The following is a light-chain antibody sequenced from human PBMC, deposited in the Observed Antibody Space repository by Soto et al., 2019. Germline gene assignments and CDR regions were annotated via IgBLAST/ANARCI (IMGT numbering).Light chain of an antibody. CDR1: QSVSSY. Sequence: EIVLTQSPATLSLSPGERATLSCRASQSVSSYLAWYQQKPGQAPRLLIYDASNRATGIPARFSGSGSGTDFTLTISSLEPEDVAVYYCQQRSNWPQLTFGGGTKVESK. CDR3: QQRSNWPQLT. J-gene: IGKJ4*01. V-gene: IGKV3-11*01. CDR2: DAS.